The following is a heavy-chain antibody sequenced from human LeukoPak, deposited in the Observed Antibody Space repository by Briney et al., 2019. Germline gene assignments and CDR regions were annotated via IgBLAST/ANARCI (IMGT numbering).Heavy chain of an antibody. J-gene: IGHJ6*04. D-gene: IGHD6-13*01. Sequence: SVNVSCKASGGTFSSYAISWVRQASGRGLEWMGGIIPIFGTANYAQKFQGRVTITADKSTSTAYMELSSLRSEDTAVYYCAREIYSSSSKLYYYYGMDVWGKGTTVTVSS. CDR2: IIPIFGTA. CDR3: AREIYSSSSKLYYYYGMDV. V-gene: IGHV1-69*06. CDR1: GGTFSSYA.